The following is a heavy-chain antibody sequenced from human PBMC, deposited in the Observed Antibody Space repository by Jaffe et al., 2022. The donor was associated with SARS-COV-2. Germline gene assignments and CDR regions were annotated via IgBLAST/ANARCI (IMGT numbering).Heavy chain of an antibody. CDR1: GFTFSNAW. V-gene: IGHV3-15*01. CDR2: IKRKTDGGTT. D-gene: IGHD5-18*01. CDR3: TTAEYDSSPRMDV. Sequence: EVQLVESGGGLVKPGGSLRLSCAASGFTFSNAWMSWVRQAPGKGLEWVGRIKRKTDGGTTDYAAPVKGRFTISRDDSRNTLYLQMNSLKTEDTAVYYCTTAEYDSSPRMDVWGQGTTVTVSS. J-gene: IGHJ6*02.